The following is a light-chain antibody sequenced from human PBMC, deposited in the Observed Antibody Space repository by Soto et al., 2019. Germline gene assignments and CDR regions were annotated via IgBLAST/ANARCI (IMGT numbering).Light chain of an antibody. CDR1: NSNIGAGYD. V-gene: IGLV1-40*01. Sequence: QSVLTQPPSVSGAPGQRVTISCTGSNSNIGAGYDVHWYQQLPGTAPKLLIHGNNNRPSGVPDRFSGSRSGTSASLAITGLQAEDEADYYCQSYDTSLTGHVVFGGGTKVTVL. J-gene: IGLJ2*01. CDR2: GNN. CDR3: QSYDTSLTGHVV.